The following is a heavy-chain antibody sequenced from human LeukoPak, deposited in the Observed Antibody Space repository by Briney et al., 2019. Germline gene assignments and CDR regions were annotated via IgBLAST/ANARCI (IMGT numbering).Heavy chain of an antibody. D-gene: IGHD6-13*01. CDR1: GYSFTSYW. J-gene: IGHJ6*02. CDR2: IYPGDSDT. V-gene: IGHV5-51*01. CDR3: ARLRSQQQLVHRSYYYYYGMDV. Sequence: GESLKISCKGSGYSFTSYWIGWVRQMPGKGLEWMGIIYPGDSDTRYSPSFQGQVTISADKSISTAYLQWSSLKASDTAMYYCARLRSQQQLVHRSYYYYYGMDVWGQGTTVTVSS.